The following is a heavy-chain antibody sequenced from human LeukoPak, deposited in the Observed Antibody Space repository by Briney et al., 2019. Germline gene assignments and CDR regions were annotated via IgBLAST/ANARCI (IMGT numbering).Heavy chain of an antibody. CDR3: ARFASSVSSHPVDY. D-gene: IGHD3-22*01. CDR2: LYASGFT. CDR1: GFSFSNCS. V-gene: IGHV3-66*01. J-gene: IGHJ4*02. Sequence: GGSLRLSCAASGFSFSNCSMNWVRQAPGKGLEWVSLLYASGFTQYADSVKGRFTISRDSSKNTLYLQMDNLRMEDTAVYYCARFASSVSSHPVDYWGQGTLVTVSS.